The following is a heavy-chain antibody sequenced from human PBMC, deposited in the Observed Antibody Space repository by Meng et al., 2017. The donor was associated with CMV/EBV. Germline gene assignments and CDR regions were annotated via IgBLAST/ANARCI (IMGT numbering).Heavy chain of an antibody. D-gene: IGHD3-3*01. J-gene: IGHJ6*02. V-gene: IGHV3-21*01. Sequence: GGSLRLSCAASGFTFSSYSMNWVRQAPGKGLEWVSSISSSSYIYYADSVKGRFTISRDNAKNSLYLQMNSLRAEDTAAYYCARDEYDFWSGKNWRWDYYYYGMDVWGQGTTVTVSS. CDR1: GFTFSSYS. CDR2: ISSSSYI. CDR3: ARDEYDFWSGKNWRWDYYYYGMDV.